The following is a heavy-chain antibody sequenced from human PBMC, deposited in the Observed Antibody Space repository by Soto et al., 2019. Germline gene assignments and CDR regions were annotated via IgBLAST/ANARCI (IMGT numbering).Heavy chain of an antibody. CDR3: ARDRVDYSSFHYGMDV. CDR1: GYIFTGFY. J-gene: IGHJ6*02. V-gene: IGHV1-2*02. D-gene: IGHD4-4*01. CDR2: INPNSGGT. Sequence: ASVKVSCKTSGYIFTGFYMHCVRQAPGQGLEWMGWINPNSGGTNYPQKFRDMVTMTRDTSIGTAYMHLSSLRSDDTAVYYCARDRVDYSSFHYGMDVWGQGTTVTVSS.